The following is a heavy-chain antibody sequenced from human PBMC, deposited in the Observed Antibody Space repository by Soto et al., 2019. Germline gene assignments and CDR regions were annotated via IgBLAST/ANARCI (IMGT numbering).Heavy chain of an antibody. CDR1: GFTFSSYW. CDR2: INSDGSST. D-gene: IGHD3-10*01. V-gene: IGHV3-74*01. CDR3: AREIRGERGSANYYYYYYMDV. Sequence: GGSLRLSCAASGFTFSSYWMHWVRQAPGKGLVWVSRINSDGSSTSYADSVKGRFTISRDNAKNTLYLQMNSLRAEDTAVYYCAREIRGERGSANYYYYYYMDVWGKGTTVTVSS. J-gene: IGHJ6*03.